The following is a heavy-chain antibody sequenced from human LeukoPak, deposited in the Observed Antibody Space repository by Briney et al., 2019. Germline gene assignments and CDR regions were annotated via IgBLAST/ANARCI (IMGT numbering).Heavy chain of an antibody. V-gene: IGHV4-61*02. D-gene: IGHD6-13*01. CDR3: ARGEYSSSRGYWLDP. CDR2: IYTSGST. J-gene: IGHJ5*02. Sequence: PSQTLSLTCAVSGGSISSGDYYWSWIRQPAGKGLEWIGRIYTSGSTNYNPSLKSRVTISVDTSKNQFSLKLSSVTAADTAVYYCARGEYSSSRGYWLDPWGQGTLVTVSS. CDR1: GGSISSGDYY.